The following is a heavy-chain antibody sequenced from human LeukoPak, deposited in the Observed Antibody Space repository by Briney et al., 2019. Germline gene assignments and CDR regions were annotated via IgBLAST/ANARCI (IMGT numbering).Heavy chain of an antibody. D-gene: IGHD3-3*01. Sequence: SETLSLTCSVSSGFISNYYWSWIRQPAAKGLEWIGRISTSGNTNYSPSLKSRVTMSVDTSKNQFFLNLRSVTAADTAVYYCARYSRYYDFWSGYLDYWGQGALVTVSS. J-gene: IGHJ4*02. CDR3: ARYSRYYDFWSGYLDY. CDR2: ISTSGNT. CDR1: SGFISNYY. V-gene: IGHV4-4*07.